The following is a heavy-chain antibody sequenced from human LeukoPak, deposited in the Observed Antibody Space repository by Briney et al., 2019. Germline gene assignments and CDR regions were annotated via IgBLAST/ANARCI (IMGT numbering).Heavy chain of an antibody. D-gene: IGHD1-14*01. V-gene: IGHV3-7*03. CDR3: ARDSRIWEPLFYFDC. CDR1: GFTFSSYA. Sequence: GGSLRLSCAASGFTFSSYAMSWVRQAPGKGLEWVANIKQDGSEKYYVDSVKGRFTISRDNAKNSLYLQMNSLRAEDTAVYYCARDSRIWEPLFYFDCWGQGPLVTVS. J-gene: IGHJ4*02. CDR2: IKQDGSEK.